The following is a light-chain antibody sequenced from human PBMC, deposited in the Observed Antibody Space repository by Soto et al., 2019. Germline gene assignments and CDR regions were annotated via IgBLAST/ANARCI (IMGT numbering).Light chain of an antibody. CDR3: SSYAGGGNGV. Sequence: QSALTQPPSASGSPGQSVTISCTGASSDVGGYNSVSWYQQHPGKAPKLIISEVNSGVPDRFSGSKSGNTASLTVSGLQAEDGADYYCSSYAGGGNGVFGGGTKLPVL. CDR2: EV. CDR1: SSDVGGYNS. J-gene: IGLJ3*02. V-gene: IGLV2-8*01.